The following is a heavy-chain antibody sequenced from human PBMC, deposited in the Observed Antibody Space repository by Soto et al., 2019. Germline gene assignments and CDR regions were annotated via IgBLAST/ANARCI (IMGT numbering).Heavy chain of an antibody. CDR3: AKGPYSSGRMPFDY. Sequence: GESLKISCAASGFTFSSYAMSWVRQAPGKGLEWVSAISGSGGSTYYADSVKGRFTISRDNSKNTLYLQMNSLRAEDTAVYYCAKGPYSSGRMPFDYWGQGTLVTVSS. CDR2: ISGSGGST. J-gene: IGHJ4*02. D-gene: IGHD6-19*01. CDR1: GFTFSSYA. V-gene: IGHV3-23*01.